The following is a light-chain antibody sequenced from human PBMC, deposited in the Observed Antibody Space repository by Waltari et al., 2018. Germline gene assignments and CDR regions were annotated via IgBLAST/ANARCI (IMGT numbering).Light chain of an antibody. V-gene: IGKV4-1*01. CDR1: PSLFYKFNNKKY. CDR2: WAT. CDR3: QQYASTPRWT. J-gene: IGKJ1*01. Sequence: DIVLTQSPRPLVLSLGARAAPRCKCSPSLFYKFNNKKYLAWYPQKPGHPPKLLNYWATTRESGVPDRFSCSGSGTDFTLTINNLQAEDVAEYFCQQYASTPRWTFGQGTKVEI.